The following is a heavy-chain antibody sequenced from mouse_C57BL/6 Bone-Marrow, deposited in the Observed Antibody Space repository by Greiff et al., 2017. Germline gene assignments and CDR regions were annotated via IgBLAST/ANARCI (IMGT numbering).Heavy chain of an antibody. CDR3: ARPYYGSSPWYFDY. CDR1: GFTFSDYG. J-gene: IGHJ2*01. V-gene: IGHV5-17*01. CDR2: ISSGSSTI. Sequence: EVKLVESGGGLVKPGGSLKLSCAASGFTFSDYGMHWVRQAPEKGLEWVAYISSGSSTIYYADTVKGRFTITRDNAKSTLFLQLTSLRSEDTAMYYCARPYYGSSPWYFDYWGQGTTLTVSS. D-gene: IGHD1-1*01.